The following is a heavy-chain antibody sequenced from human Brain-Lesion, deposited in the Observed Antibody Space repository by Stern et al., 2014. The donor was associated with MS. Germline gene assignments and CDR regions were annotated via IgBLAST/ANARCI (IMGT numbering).Heavy chain of an antibody. D-gene: IGHD5-18*01. CDR3: ASGYRIFDY. Sequence: QVQLVQSGPGLVKPSQTLSLTCTVSGGSISSGSDYWSWIRQPVGKGLEWIGRIHPSGRAFYTPSLKSRVNISTDTSMNQFSLELNSATAADTAIYYCASGYRIFDYWGQGILVTVSS. J-gene: IGHJ4*02. CDR2: IHPSGRA. V-gene: IGHV4-61*02. CDR1: GGSISSGSDY.